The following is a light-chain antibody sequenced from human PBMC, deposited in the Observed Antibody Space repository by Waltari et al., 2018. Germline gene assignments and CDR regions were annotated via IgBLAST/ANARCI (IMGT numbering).Light chain of an antibody. CDR2: GAF. CDR1: QNINSN. J-gene: IGKJ4*01. CDR3: QQYNNWPPLT. V-gene: IGKV3D-15*01. Sequence: EVVMTQSPVSLSVYPGERVTLSCRASQNINSNLAWYQQRPGQAPRLLIYGAFTRDFGIPTRFSGDGSGTEFSLNISSLQSEDFAVYYCQQYNNWPPLTFGGGTKVEMK.